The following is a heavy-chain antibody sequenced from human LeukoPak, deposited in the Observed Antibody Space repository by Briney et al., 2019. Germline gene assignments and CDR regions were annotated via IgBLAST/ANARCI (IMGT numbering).Heavy chain of an antibody. J-gene: IGHJ4*02. V-gene: IGHV3-23*01. Sequence: GGSLRLSCAASGFTFRRYGMSWVRQAPGKGLEWVSAISGSGGGSTYYADSVKGRFTISRDNSKNTLYLQMNSLRAEDTAVYYCAKGYYGSGSYGWFDYWGQGTLVTVSS. D-gene: IGHD3-10*01. CDR2: ISGSGGGST. CDR1: GFTFRRYG. CDR3: AKGYYGSGSYGWFDY.